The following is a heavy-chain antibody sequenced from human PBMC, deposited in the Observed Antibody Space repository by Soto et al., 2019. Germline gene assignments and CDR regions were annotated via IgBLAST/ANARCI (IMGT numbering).Heavy chain of an antibody. V-gene: IGHV3-48*01. CDR2: ITSSSSTI. CDR1: GFTFRSYG. Sequence: GGSLRLSCAASGFTFRSYGMNWVRQAPGKGLEWVSYITSSSSTIYYADSVKGRFTMSRDNAKNSLYLQINSLRAEDTAVYYCARGTRESTNWFDPWGQGTPVTVSS. D-gene: IGHD1-26*01. J-gene: IGHJ5*02. CDR3: ARGTRESTNWFDP.